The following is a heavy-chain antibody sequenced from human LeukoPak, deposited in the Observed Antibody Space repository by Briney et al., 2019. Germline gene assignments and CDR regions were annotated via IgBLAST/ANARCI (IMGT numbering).Heavy chain of an antibody. CDR2: IIPILGIA. D-gene: IGHD2-15*01. CDR1: GGTFSSYG. V-gene: IGHV1-69*04. CDR3: AREGDIVVVVAATDQKAFDY. Sequence: GASVKVSCKASGGTFSSYGITWVRQAPGQGLQWMGRIIPILGIANYAEKFQGRVPMTRDTSTSTVYMELSSLRSEDTAVYYCAREGDIVVVVAATDQKAFDYWGQGTLVTVSS. J-gene: IGHJ4*02.